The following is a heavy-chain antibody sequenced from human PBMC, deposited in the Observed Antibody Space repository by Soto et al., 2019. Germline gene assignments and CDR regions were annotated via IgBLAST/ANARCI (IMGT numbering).Heavy chain of an antibody. CDR3: ARDIYGGNCCDAFDI. Sequence: QAQLVQSGAEVKKPGASVTISCKASGYSFTSKRLIWVRQAPGHGLEWLGWISPYNGRTEYADHVQGRVTMTRDTSTSTAHMQLRSHRSEDTAVYYCARDIYGGNCCDAFDIWGQGTVVTVSS. CDR1: GYSFTSKR. CDR2: ISPYNGRT. V-gene: IGHV1-18*01. J-gene: IGHJ3*02. D-gene: IGHD2-21*01.